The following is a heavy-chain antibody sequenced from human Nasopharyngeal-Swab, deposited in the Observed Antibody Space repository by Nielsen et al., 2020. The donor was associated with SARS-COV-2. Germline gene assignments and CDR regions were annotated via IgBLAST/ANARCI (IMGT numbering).Heavy chain of an antibody. V-gene: IGHV3-9*01. Sequence: PAPRKGLEWVSGIGWDSGNIDYADSVKGRFTTSRDNSKNTLYLQMNSLRAEDTAVYYCARDRITFGGVIVKGDAFDIWGQGTMVTVSS. CDR3: ARDRITFGGVIVKGDAFDI. J-gene: IGHJ3*02. D-gene: IGHD3-16*02. CDR2: IGWDSGNI.